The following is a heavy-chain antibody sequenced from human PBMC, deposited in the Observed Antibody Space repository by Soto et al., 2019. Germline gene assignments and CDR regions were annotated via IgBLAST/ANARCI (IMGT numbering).Heavy chain of an antibody. CDR1: GFTFSSYA. CDR3: TTKSLRGSERSLSYYGMDV. V-gene: IGHV3-15*01. D-gene: IGHD5-12*01. J-gene: IGHJ6*02. CDR2: IKSKTDGGTT. Sequence: PGGSLRLSCAASGFTFSSYAMSWVRQAPGKGLEWVGRIKSKTDGGTTDYAAPVKGRFTISRDDSKNTLYLQMNSLKTEDTAVYYCTTKSLRGSERSLSYYGMDVWGQGTTVTVSS.